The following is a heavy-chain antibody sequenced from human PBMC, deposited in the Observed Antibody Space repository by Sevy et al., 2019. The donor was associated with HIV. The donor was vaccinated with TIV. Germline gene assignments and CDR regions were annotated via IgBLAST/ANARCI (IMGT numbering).Heavy chain of an antibody. CDR2: LKSTADGGTV. V-gene: IGHV3-49*04. CDR1: GFTFGDYA. CDR3: TRWKGLQSIFDY. Sequence: GGSLRLSCTTSGFTFGDYAMNWVRQAPGKGLEWVAFLKSTADGGTVDHAASVKGRFTISRDDSKSIAYLQMNDLTTEDTGVYYCTRWKGLQSIFDYWGQGALVTVSS. D-gene: IGHD1-1*01. J-gene: IGHJ4*02.